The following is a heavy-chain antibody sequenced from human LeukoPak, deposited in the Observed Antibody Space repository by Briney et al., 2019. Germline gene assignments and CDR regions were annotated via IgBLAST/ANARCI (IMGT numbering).Heavy chain of an antibody. CDR3: AKGRVSLHGYCSGGSCAIDY. J-gene: IGHJ4*02. D-gene: IGHD2-15*01. V-gene: IGHV3-23*01. CDR2: ISGSGGST. Sequence: GGSLRLSCAASGFTFSSYAMGWVRQAPGKGLEWVSAISGSGGSTYYADSVKGRFTISRDNSKNTLYLQMNSLRAEDTAVYYCAKGRVSLHGYCSGGSCAIDYWGQGTLVTVSS. CDR1: GFTFSSYA.